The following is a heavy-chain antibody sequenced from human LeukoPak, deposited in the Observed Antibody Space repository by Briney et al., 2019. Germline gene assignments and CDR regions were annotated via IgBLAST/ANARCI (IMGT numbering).Heavy chain of an antibody. CDR3: ARDSWSLTTTPRARVYYYYMDV. CDR2: IYTSGST. CDR1: GGSISSGSYY. J-gene: IGHJ6*03. Sequence: SETLSLTCTVSGGSISSGSYYWSWIRQPAGKGLEWIGRIYTSGSTNYNPSLKSRVTISVDTSKNQFSLKLSSVTAADTAVYYCARDSWSLTTTPRARVYYYYMDVWGKGTTVTVSS. V-gene: IGHV4-61*02. D-gene: IGHD4/OR15-4a*01.